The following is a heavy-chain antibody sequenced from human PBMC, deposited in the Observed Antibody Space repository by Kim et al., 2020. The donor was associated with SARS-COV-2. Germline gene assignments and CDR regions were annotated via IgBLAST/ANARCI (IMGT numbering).Heavy chain of an antibody. CDR1: GFTFSSYG. V-gene: IGHV3-30*18. J-gene: IGHJ6*02. Sequence: GGSLRLSCAASGFTFSSYGMHWVRQAPGKGLEWVAIISYDGNNKYYTDSVKGRFTISRDNSENMLYLQMNSLRAEDTAVYYCAKADYYGSGTYYNGIYGMDVWGQGTTVTVSS. CDR3: AKADYYGSGTYYNGIYGMDV. D-gene: IGHD3-10*01. CDR2: ISYDGNNK.